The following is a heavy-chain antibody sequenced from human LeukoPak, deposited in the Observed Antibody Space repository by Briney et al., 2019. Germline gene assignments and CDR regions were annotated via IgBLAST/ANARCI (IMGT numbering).Heavy chain of an antibody. Sequence: SETLSLTCTVSGGSISSSSYYWGWIRQPPGKGLEWIGSIYYSGSTYYNPSLKSRVTISVDTSKNQFSLKLSSVTAADTAVYYCARHEGGSSTSPPFYWGQGTLVTVSS. J-gene: IGHJ4*02. CDR2: IYYSGST. D-gene: IGHD2-2*01. CDR1: GGSISSSSYY. CDR3: ARHEGGSSTSPPFY. V-gene: IGHV4-39*01.